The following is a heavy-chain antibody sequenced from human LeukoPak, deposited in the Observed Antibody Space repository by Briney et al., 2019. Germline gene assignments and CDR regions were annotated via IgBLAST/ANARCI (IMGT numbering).Heavy chain of an antibody. Sequence: SETLSLTCTVSGGSISSSSYYWGWIRQPPGKGLEWIGSIYYSGSTYYNPSLKSRVTISVDTSKNQFSLKLSSVTAADTAVYYCARGRGYNSFDYWGQGTLVTVSS. D-gene: IGHD5-24*01. CDR1: GGSISSSSYY. J-gene: IGHJ4*02. V-gene: IGHV4-39*07. CDR3: ARGRGYNSFDY. CDR2: IYYSGST.